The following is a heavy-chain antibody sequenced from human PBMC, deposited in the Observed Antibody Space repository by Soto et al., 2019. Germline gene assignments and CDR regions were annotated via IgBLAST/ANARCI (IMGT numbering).Heavy chain of an antibody. CDR2: ISAYNGNT. J-gene: IGHJ4*02. CDR1: GYTFTSYG. V-gene: IGHV1-18*04. Sequence: ASVKVSCKASGYTFTSYGISWVRQAPGQGLEWMGWISAYNGNTNYAQKLQGRVTMTTDTSTSTAYMELRSLRSDDTAVYYCARGSGSGSYYTPNLDYPYYFDYWGQGTLVTVS. CDR3: ARGSGSGSYYTPNLDYPYYFDY. D-gene: IGHD3-10*01.